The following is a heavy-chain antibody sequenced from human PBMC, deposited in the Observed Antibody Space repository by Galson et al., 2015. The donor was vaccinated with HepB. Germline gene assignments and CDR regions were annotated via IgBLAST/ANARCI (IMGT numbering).Heavy chain of an antibody. CDR2: AYHSGGT. D-gene: IGHD3-10*01. V-gene: IGHV4-4*02. Sequence: ETLSLTCAVSGDSISNDRWWSRVRQPPGEGLEWIGEAYHSGGTNYRPSLKGRVTISVDKSKNQFSLKLTSVTAADTAVYYCARAKEGRGYFDYWGQGTLVTVSS. CDR3: ARAKEGRGYFDY. J-gene: IGHJ4*02. CDR1: GDSISNDRW.